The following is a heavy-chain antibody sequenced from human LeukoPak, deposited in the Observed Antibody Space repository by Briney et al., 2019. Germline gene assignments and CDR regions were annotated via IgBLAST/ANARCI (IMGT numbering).Heavy chain of an antibody. V-gene: IGHV3-74*01. Sequence: GGYLRRSCAASGFTFSDYRMHWVRQAPGKGLVWVSRINSDGSSTHYADSVRGRFTISRDTAKNTLYLQMDSLRAEDTAVHYCARAFGGSYYDGIDYWGQGTLVTVSS. CDR3: ARAFGGSYYDGIDY. J-gene: IGHJ4*02. D-gene: IGHD1-26*01. CDR2: INSDGSST. CDR1: GFTFSDYR.